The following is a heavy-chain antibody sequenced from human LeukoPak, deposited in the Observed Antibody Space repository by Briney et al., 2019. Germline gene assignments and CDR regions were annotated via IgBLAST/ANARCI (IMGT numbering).Heavy chain of an antibody. D-gene: IGHD3-16*01. CDR1: KFTFSSFW. V-gene: IGHV3-7*04. Sequence: GGSLRLSCAASKFTFSSFWMSWVRQAPGKGPEWVAYMNQLGNEKNYLDSVKGRFTISRDNAKNSLYLQMTSLRAEDTAVYYCARGTYYCEFWGLGTLVTVSS. CDR2: MNQLGNEK. J-gene: IGHJ4*02. CDR3: ARGTYYCEF.